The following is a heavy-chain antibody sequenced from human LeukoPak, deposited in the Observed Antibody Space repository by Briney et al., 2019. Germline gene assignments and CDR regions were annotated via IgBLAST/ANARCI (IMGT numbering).Heavy chain of an antibody. Sequence: KPSETLSLTCTVSGGSISSYYWSWIRQPPGKGLEWIGYIYYSGSTSYNPSLKGRVSISVDTSKNQFSLKLSSVTAADTAVYYCARHGQQWLVSNWFDPWGQGTLVTVSS. CDR2: IYYSGST. J-gene: IGHJ5*02. V-gene: IGHV4-59*01. CDR3: ARHGQQWLVSNWFDP. D-gene: IGHD6-19*01. CDR1: GGSISSYY.